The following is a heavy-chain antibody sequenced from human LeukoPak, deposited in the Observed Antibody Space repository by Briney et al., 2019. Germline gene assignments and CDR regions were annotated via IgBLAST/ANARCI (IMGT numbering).Heavy chain of an antibody. V-gene: IGHV3-23*01. CDR1: GFTFSSYG. CDR2: ISGSGGFT. CDR3: AKDPLAVGVTYFDY. D-gene: IGHD1-26*01. J-gene: IGHJ4*02. Sequence: GGSLRLSCAASGFTFSSYGMSWVRQAPGKGLEWVSTISGSGGFTYYADSVKGRFTISRDNSKNTLYLQMNSLRAEDTAAYYCAKDPLAVGVTYFDYWGQGVLVTVSS.